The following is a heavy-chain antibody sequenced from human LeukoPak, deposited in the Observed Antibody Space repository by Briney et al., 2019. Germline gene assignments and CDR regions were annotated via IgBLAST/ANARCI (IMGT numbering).Heavy chain of an antibody. CDR3: ARDEYSSGWY. CDR1: GFIFSSYS. CDR2: ISSSSSYI. V-gene: IGHV3-21*01. D-gene: IGHD6-19*01. J-gene: IGHJ1*01. Sequence: GGSLRLSXAASGFIFSSYSMNWVRQAPEKGLEWVSSISSSSSYIYYADSVKGRFTISRDNAKNSLYLQMNSLRAEDTAVYYCARDEYSSGWYLGQGTLVTVSS.